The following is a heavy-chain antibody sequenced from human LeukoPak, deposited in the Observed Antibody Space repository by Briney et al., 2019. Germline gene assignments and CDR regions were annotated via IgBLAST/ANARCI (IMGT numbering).Heavy chain of an antibody. D-gene: IGHD5-24*01. CDR1: GFSRRTRGMG. CDR3: ARSSRDHYYNYGMDV. Sequence: SGPTLLHPTRTLTLTCNFSGFSRRTRGMGVGWIRQPPEKALEWLSGIDGNDDRYYNASLKARMTISNDTSKNQMVLTMPNMDPVDTATYYCARSSRDHYYNYGMDVWGQGTTVTVSS. CDR2: IDGNDDR. J-gene: IGHJ6*02. V-gene: IGHV2-70*11.